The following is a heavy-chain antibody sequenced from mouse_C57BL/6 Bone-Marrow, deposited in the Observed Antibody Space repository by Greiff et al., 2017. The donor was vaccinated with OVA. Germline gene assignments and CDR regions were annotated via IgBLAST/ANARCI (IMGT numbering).Heavy chain of an antibody. CDR3: ASIGWLLLMDY. Sequence: QVQLQQSGAELVKPGASVKLSCKASGYTFTSYWMHWVKQRPGQGLEWIGMIHPNSGSTNYNEKFKSKATLTVDKSSSTAYMQLSSLTSEDSAVYYCASIGWLLLMDYWGQGTSVTVSS. CDR1: GYTFTSYW. V-gene: IGHV1-64*01. J-gene: IGHJ4*01. CDR2: IHPNSGST. D-gene: IGHD2-3*01.